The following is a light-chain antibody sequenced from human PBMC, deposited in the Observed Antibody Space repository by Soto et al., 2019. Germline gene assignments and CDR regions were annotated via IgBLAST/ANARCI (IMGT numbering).Light chain of an antibody. J-gene: IGLJ1*01. V-gene: IGLV2-14*01. CDR1: SSDVGGYNY. CDR2: EVS. Sequence: QAVVTQPASVSGSPGQSITISCTGTSSDVGGYNYVSWYQPHPGKAPKLMIYEVSNRPSGVSNRFSGSKSGNTASLTISGLQAEDEADYYCSSYTSSSPPYVFGTGTKLTVL. CDR3: SSYTSSSPPYV.